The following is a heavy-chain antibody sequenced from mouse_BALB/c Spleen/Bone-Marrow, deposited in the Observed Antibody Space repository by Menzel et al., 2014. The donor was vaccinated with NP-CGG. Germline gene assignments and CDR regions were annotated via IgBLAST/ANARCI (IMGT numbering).Heavy chain of an antibody. Sequence: VQLQQSGPELVKPGASVKMSCKASGYTFTSYVMHWVEQKPGQGLEWIGYINPYNDGTKYNEKFKGKATLTSDKSSSTAYMELXSLXSEDSAVYXXXXXXXXXXXXXMDXWGXGTSVTVSS. CDR1: GYTFTSYV. J-gene: IGHJ4*01. CDR2: INPYNDGT. V-gene: IGHV1-14*01. CDR3: XXXXXXXXXXXMDX.